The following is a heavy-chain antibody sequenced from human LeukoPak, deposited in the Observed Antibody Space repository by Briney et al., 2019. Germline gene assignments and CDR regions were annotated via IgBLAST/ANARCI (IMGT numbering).Heavy chain of an antibody. CDR2: ISSSGSTI. Sequence: GGSLRLSCAASGFTFSSYEMNWVRQAPGKGLEWVSYISSSGSTIYYADSVKGRFTISRDNAKNSLYLQMNSLRAEDTAVYYCAREGPKYGDSMFDYWGQGTLVTVSS. CDR3: AREGPKYGDSMFDY. J-gene: IGHJ4*02. D-gene: IGHD4-17*01. V-gene: IGHV3-48*03. CDR1: GFTFSSYE.